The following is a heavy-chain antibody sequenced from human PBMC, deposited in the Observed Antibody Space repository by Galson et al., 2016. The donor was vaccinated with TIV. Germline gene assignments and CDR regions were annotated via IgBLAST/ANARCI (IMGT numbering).Heavy chain of an antibody. CDR1: GYSISSGYY. D-gene: IGHD3-22*01. CDR3: MRDRSTYYFDSSGYSPFDY. Sequence: SETLSLTCGVSGYSISSGYYWGWIRQPPGKGLEWIGNIYHSGMTYYNPSLESRVTISVDTSKNQFSLKLSSVTAADTAVYYCMRDRSTYYFDSSGYSPFDYWGQGTLVTVSS. CDR2: IYHSGMT. V-gene: IGHV4-38-2*02. J-gene: IGHJ4*02.